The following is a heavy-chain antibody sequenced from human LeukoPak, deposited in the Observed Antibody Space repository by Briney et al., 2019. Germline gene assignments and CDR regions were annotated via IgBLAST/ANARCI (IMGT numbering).Heavy chain of an antibody. CDR3: ARTSLARTARNFDY. CDR2: IYHSGST. D-gene: IGHD5-18*01. CDR1: GGSISSGGYY. J-gene: IGHJ4*02. Sequence: SETLSLTCTVSGGSISSGGYYWSWIRQPPGKGLEWIGYIYHSGSTYYNPSLKSRVTISVDRSKNRFSRKLSSVTAADTAVYYCARTSLARTARNFDYWGQGTLVTVSS. V-gene: IGHV4-30-2*01.